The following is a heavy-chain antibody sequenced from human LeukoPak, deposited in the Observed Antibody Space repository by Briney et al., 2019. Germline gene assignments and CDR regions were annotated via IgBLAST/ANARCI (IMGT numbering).Heavy chain of an antibody. J-gene: IGHJ6*03. CDR1: GFTFSSYW. V-gene: IGHV3-7*01. D-gene: IGHD2-2*01. CDR2: IKQDGSEK. CDR3: ARDSRYYYYYYMDV. Sequence: GGSLRLSCAASGFTFSSYWMSWVRQAPGKGLEWVANIKQDGSEKYYVDSVKGRFTISRDNAKNSLYLQTNSLRAEDTAVYYCARDSRYYYYYYMDVWGKGTTVTVSS.